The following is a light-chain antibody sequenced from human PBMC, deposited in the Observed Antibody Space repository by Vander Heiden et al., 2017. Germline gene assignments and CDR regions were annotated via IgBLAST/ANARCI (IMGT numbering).Light chain of an antibody. CDR1: QSVLYSSNNKNY. Sequence: DIVLTQSPDSLAVPLGEWATINCKSSQSVLYSSNNKNYLAWYQQKPGQPPKLLIYWASTRESGVPDRFSGSASGTDFTLTISSLQAEDVAVYYCQQDDSTPWAFGQGTKVEIK. J-gene: IGKJ1*01. V-gene: IGKV4-1*01. CDR2: WAS. CDR3: QQDDSTPWA.